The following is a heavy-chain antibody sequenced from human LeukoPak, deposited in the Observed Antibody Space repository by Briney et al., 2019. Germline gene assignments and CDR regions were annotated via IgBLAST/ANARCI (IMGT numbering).Heavy chain of an antibody. Sequence: TSETLSLTCAVYGGSFSGYYWSWIRQPPGKGLEWIGEINHSGSTNYNPSLKSRVTISVDTSKNQFSLKLSSVTAADTAVYYCARANYGSGNDAFDIWGQGTMVTVSS. J-gene: IGHJ3*02. CDR3: ARANYGSGNDAFDI. CDR2: INHSGST. CDR1: GGSFSGYY. V-gene: IGHV4-34*01. D-gene: IGHD3-10*01.